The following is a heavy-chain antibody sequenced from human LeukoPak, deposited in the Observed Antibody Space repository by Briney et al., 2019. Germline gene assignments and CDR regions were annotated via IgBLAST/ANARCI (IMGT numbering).Heavy chain of an antibody. V-gene: IGHV5-51*01. J-gene: IGHJ3*02. D-gene: IGHD3-10*01. CDR1: GYSFTSYW. CDR3: ARSASKPSAMVRGGRDAFDI. CDR2: IYPGDSDT. Sequence: GESLKISCKGSGYSFTSYWIGWVRQLPGKGLEWMGIIYPGDSDTRYSPSFQGQVTISADKSISTAYLQWSSLKASDTAMYYCARSASKPSAMVRGGRDAFDIWGQGTMVTVSS.